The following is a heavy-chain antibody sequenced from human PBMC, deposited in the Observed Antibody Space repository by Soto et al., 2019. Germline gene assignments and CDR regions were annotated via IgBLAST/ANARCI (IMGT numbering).Heavy chain of an antibody. D-gene: IGHD3-10*01. CDR1: GGSISSGDYY. Sequence: QVQLQESGPGLVKPSQTLSLTCTVSGGSISSGDYYWSWIRQPPGKGLEWIGYIYYSGSTYYNPSLKSRVTISVDPSKDQSSLKLSSVTAADPAVYYCARVGGFGATTIDSWGQGTLVTVSS. J-gene: IGHJ4*02. V-gene: IGHV4-30-4*01. CDR2: IYYSGST. CDR3: ARVGGFGATTIDS.